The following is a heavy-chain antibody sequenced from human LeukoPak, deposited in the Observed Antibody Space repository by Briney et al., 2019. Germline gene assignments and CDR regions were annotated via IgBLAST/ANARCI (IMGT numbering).Heavy chain of an antibody. D-gene: IGHD3-9*01. V-gene: IGHV3-9*01. CDR3: AKDMADILTLGAFDI. J-gene: IGHJ3*02. Sequence: PGGSLRLSCAASGFTFDDYAMHWVRQAPGKGLEWVSGISWNSGSIGYADSVKGRFTISRDNAKNSLCLQMNSLRAEDTALYYCAKDMADILTLGAFDIWGQGTMVTVSS. CDR1: GFTFDDYA. CDR2: ISWNSGSI.